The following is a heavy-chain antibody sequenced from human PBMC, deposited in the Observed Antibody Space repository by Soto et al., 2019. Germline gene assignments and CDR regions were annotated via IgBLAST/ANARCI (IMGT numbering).Heavy chain of an antibody. J-gene: IGHJ4*02. CDR2: ISGSGGST. CDR1: GFTFSSYA. V-gene: IGHV3-23*01. CDR3: AKYYCDYPLLDY. D-gene: IGHD4-17*01. Sequence: EVQLLESGGGLVQPGGSLRLSCAASGFTFSSYAMSWVRHAPGNVLEWVSAISGSGGSTYYADSVKGRFTISRDNSKNTLYLQMNSLRAEDTAVYYCAKYYCDYPLLDYWCQGPLVTVSS.